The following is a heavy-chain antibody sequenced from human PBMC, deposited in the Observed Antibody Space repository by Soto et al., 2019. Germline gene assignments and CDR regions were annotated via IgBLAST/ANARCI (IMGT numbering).Heavy chain of an antibody. CDR2: IYYSGST. D-gene: IGHD2-2*01. J-gene: IGHJ5*02. Sequence: SDTLSLTCTVSGGSISSSSYYWGWIRQPPGKGLEWIGSIYYSGSTYYNPSLKSRVTISVDTSKNQFSLNLSSVTAADTAVYYCARGQDIVVVPPALVQGTLVTVSS. CDR3: ARGQDIVVVPPA. V-gene: IGHV4-39*01. CDR1: GGSISSSSYY.